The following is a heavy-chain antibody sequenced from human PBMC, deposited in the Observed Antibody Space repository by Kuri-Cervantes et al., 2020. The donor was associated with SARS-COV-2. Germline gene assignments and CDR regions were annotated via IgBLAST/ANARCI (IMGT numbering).Heavy chain of an antibody. CDR2: IYSGGST. D-gene: IGHD2-2*02. V-gene: IGHV3-53*01. Sequence: GGSLRLSCAASGFSFSSYGMSWVRQAPGKGLEWVSVIYSGGSTYYADSVKGRFTISRDNSKSTLYLQMNSLRAEDTAVYYCATVTPDIVVVPAAIPGAFDIWGQGTMVTVSS. CDR1: GFSFSSYG. J-gene: IGHJ3*02. CDR3: ATVTPDIVVVPAAIPGAFDI.